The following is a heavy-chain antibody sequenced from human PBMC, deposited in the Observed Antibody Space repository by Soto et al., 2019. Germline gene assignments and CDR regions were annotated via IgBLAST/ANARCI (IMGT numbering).Heavy chain of an antibody. J-gene: IGHJ6*02. V-gene: IGHV3-7*05. D-gene: IGHD3-3*01. Sequence: GGSLRLSCASSGFTFSSYWMSWVRQAPGKGLEWVANIKQDGSEKYYVDSVKGRFTISRDNAKNSLYLQMNSLRAEDTAVYYCARNTIFVRMDVWGQGTTVTVSS. CDR1: GFTFSSYW. CDR3: ARNTIFVRMDV. CDR2: IKQDGSEK.